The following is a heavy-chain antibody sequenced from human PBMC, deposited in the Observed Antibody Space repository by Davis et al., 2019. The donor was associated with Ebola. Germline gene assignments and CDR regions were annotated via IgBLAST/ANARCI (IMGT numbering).Heavy chain of an antibody. V-gene: IGHV3-7*01. CDR2: VKTDGSET. CDR3: ARAFRYGMDV. Sequence: GESLKISCAASGFTFSTYSMTWVRQAPGKGLEWVANVKTDGSETNYADSVKGRFTISRDNAKNTLYVQMNSLRAEDTAVYYCARAFRYGMDVWGQGTTVTVSS. CDR1: GFTFSTYS. J-gene: IGHJ6*02.